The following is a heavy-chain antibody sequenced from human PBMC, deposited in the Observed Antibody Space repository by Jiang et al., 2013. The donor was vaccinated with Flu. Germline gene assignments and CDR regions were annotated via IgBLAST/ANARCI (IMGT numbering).Heavy chain of an antibody. CDR3: ARDGYDYGNNDFYFDL. CDR2: MNPNSGAT. V-gene: IGHV1-8*01. Sequence: GAEVKKPGASVKVSCKASGYTFTTYDISWVRQAAGQGLEWMGWMNPNSGATGYAQKFQGRVTMTRDISIRTAYMELSSLRSDDTAVYYCARDGYDYGNNDFYFDLWGLAPWSLSPQ. J-gene: IGHJ2*01. D-gene: IGHD4-17*01. CDR1: GYTFTTYD.